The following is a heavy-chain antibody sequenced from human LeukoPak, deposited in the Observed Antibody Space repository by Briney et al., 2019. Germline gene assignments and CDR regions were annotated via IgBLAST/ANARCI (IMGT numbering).Heavy chain of an antibody. J-gene: IGHJ6*02. CDR2: ISAYNGNT. CDR3: ARDLLGYCSGGSCPKMDV. Sequence: GASVKVSCKASGYTFTSYYMHWVRQAPGQGLEWMGWISAYNGNTNYAQKLQGRVTMTTDTSTSTAYMELRSLRSDDTAVYYCARDLLGYCSGGSCPKMDVWGQGTTVTVSS. D-gene: IGHD2-15*01. V-gene: IGHV1-18*04. CDR1: GYTFTSYY.